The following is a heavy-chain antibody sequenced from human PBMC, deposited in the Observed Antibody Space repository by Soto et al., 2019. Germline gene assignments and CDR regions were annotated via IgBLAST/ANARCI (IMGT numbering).Heavy chain of an antibody. CDR3: AHSRRDSSSPNPFDP. Sequence: SGPTLVNPTQTLTLPCTFSGFSLSTSGVGVGWIRQPPGKALEWLALIYWNDDKRYSPSLKSRLTITKDTSKNQVVLTMTNMDPVDSATYYCAHSRRDSSSPNPFDPWGQGTLVTVSS. J-gene: IGHJ5*02. V-gene: IGHV2-5*01. CDR2: IYWNDDK. D-gene: IGHD6-6*01. CDR1: GFSLSTSGVG.